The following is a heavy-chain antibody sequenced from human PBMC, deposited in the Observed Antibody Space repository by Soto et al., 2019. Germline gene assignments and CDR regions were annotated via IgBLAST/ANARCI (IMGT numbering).Heavy chain of an antibody. CDR3: ARTPLGFYDILTAPNYYMDV. CDR2: ISAYNGNT. D-gene: IGHD3-9*01. J-gene: IGHJ6*03. V-gene: IGHV1-18*01. Sequence: GASVKVSCKASGYTFTSYGISWVRQAPGQGLEWMGWISAYNGNTNYAQKLQGRVTMTTDTSTSTAYMELRSLRSDDTAVYYCARTPLGFYDILTAPNYYMDVWGKGTTVTVSS. CDR1: GYTFTSYG.